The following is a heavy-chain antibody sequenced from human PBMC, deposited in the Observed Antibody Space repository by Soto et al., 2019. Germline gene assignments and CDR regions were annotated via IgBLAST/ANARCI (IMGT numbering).Heavy chain of an antibody. Sequence: QVQLVESGGGVVQPGRSLRLSCAASGFTFSSYGMHWVRQAPGKGLEWVAVIWYDGDNKHYADSVKGRFTISRDNSKNRLYVQMNSLRAEDTAVYYCARERVRRLGISPSWYYYGMDVWGQGTTVTVSS. J-gene: IGHJ6*02. CDR1: GFTFSSYG. D-gene: IGHD7-27*01. CDR3: ARERVRRLGISPSWYYYGMDV. V-gene: IGHV3-33*08. CDR2: IWYDGDNK.